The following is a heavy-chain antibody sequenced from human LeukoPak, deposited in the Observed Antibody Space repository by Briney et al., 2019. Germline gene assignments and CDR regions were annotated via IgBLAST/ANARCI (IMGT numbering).Heavy chain of an antibody. CDR3: ARTDFWSGYAVY. V-gene: IGHV3-49*03. CDR2: IRSKTYGGTT. D-gene: IGHD3-3*01. J-gene: IGHJ4*02. CDR1: GFTFGDYP. Sequence: GGSLRLSCTTSGFTFGDYPMGCFRQAPGKGLEWVGFIRSKTYGGTTEYAASVKGRFTISRDDSKSTAYLQMNSLKIEDTGVYFCARTDFWSGYAVYWGQGTLVTVSS.